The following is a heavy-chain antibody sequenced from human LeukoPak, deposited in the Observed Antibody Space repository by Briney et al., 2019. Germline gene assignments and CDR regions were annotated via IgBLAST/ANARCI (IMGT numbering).Heavy chain of an antibody. CDR1: GFTFSNYW. CDR3: AELGITMIGGV. CDR2: INSDGGSP. Sequence: GGSLRLSCAASGFTFSNYWMHWVRQAPGKGLVWVSRINSDGGSPSYADSVKGRFTISRDNAKNSLYLQMNSLRAEDTAVYYCAELGITMIGGVWGKGTTVTISS. V-gene: IGHV3-74*01. J-gene: IGHJ6*04. D-gene: IGHD3-10*02.